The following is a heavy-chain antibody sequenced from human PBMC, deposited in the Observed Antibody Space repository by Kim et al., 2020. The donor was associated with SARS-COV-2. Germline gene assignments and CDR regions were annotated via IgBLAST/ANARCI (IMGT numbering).Heavy chain of an antibody. Sequence: SETLSLTCAVSGGSISSSNWWSWVRQPPGKGLEWIGEIYHSGSTNYNPSLKSRVTISVDKSKNQFSLKLSSVTAADTAVYYCARGPPLHSSWYRRPFDYWGQGTLVTVSS. V-gene: IGHV4-4*02. CDR1: GGSISSSNW. CDR3: ARGPPLHSSWYRRPFDY. J-gene: IGHJ4*02. D-gene: IGHD6-13*01. CDR2: IYHSGST.